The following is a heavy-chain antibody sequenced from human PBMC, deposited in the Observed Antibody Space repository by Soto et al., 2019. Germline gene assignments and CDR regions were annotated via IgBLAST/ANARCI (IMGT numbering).Heavy chain of an antibody. CDR3: AKDLYSNYGDAFDI. J-gene: IGHJ3*02. CDR1: GFTFSTYS. V-gene: IGHV3-21*04. CDR2: ISSRSDI. Sequence: PGGSLRLSCVGSGFTFSTYSINWVRQAPGKGLEWVSSISSRSDIYYADSVKGRFTISRDNAKNSLYLQMNSLRAEDTALYYCAKDLYSNYGDAFDIWGQGTMVTV. D-gene: IGHD4-4*01.